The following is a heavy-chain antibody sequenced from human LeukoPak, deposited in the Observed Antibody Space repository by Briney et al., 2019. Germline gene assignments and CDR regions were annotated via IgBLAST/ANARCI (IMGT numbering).Heavy chain of an antibody. V-gene: IGHV4-59*01. J-gene: IGHJ4*02. CDR1: GGSISSYY. Sequence: PSETLSLTCTVSGGSISSYYWSWIRQPPGKGLEWIGYIYYSGSTNYNPSLKSRVTISVDTSKNQFSLKLSSVTAADTAVYYCARAGGYYPPDYWGQGTLVTVSS. CDR3: ARAGGYYPPDY. CDR2: IYYSGST. D-gene: IGHD3-22*01.